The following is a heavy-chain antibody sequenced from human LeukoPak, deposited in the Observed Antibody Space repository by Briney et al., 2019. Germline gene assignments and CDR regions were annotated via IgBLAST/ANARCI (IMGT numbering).Heavy chain of an antibody. D-gene: IGHD1-1*01. Sequence: SETLSLTCTVSGGSISSSSYYWGWIRQPPGKGLEWIGSIYYSGTTYYNPSLKSRVTMSVDTSKNQFSLKLSSVTAADTAVYYCARTLWNDGAFDIWGQGTMVTVSS. J-gene: IGHJ3*02. CDR2: IYYSGTT. CDR1: GGSISSSSYY. CDR3: ARTLWNDGAFDI. V-gene: IGHV4-39*07.